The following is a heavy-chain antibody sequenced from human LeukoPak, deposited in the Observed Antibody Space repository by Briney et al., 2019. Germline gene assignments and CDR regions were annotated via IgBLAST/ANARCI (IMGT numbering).Heavy chain of an antibody. V-gene: IGHV4-59*01. CDR2: IYYSGST. D-gene: IGHD6-19*01. J-gene: IGHJ4*02. Sequence: SETVSLTCTVSGGSLSSYYWSWIRQPPGKGLEWIGYIYYSGSTNYNPSLKSRVTISVDTSKNQFSLKLSSVTAADTAVYYCARDRQGQWLGAYDYWGQGTLVTVSS. CDR3: ARDRQGQWLGAYDY. CDR1: GGSLSSYY.